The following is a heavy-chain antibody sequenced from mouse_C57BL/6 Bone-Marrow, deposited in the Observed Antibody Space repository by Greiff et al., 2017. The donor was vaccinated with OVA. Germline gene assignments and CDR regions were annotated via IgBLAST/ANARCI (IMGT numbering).Heavy chain of an antibody. CDR3: ATYGNYDWFAY. CDR1: GYTFTSYW. J-gene: IGHJ3*01. CDR2: IDPSDSYT. V-gene: IGHV1-50*01. D-gene: IGHD2-1*01. Sequence: VQLQQPGAELVKPGASVKLSCKASGYTFTSYWMQWVKQRPGQGLEWIGEIDPSDSYTNYNQKFKGKATLTVDTSSSTAYMQLSSLTSEDSAVYYCATYGNYDWFAYWGQGTLVTVSA.